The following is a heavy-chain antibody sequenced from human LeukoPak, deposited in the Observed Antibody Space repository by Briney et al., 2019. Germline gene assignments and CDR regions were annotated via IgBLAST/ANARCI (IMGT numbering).Heavy chain of an antibody. J-gene: IGHJ1*01. CDR1: GGSFSGYY. D-gene: IGHD3-22*01. CDR2: INHSGST. CDR3: ARGLPLYYYDSSGYYYGSRYFQH. V-gene: IGHV4-34*01. Sequence: SETLSLTCAVYGGSFSGYYWSWIRQPPGKGLEWIGEINHSGSTNYNPSLKSRVTISVDTSKNQFSLKLSSVTAADTAVYYCARGLPLYYYDSSGYYYGSRYFQHWGQGTLVSVSS.